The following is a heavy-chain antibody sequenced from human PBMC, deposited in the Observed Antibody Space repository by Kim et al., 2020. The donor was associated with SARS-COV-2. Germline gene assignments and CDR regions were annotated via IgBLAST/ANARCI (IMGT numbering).Heavy chain of an antibody. V-gene: IGHV3-23*01. CDR3: AKVGVAGTTLTLFDY. Sequence: DTVKGRFTTSRDNSKNTLYLQMNSLRAEDTAVYYCAKVGVAGTTLTLFDYWGQGTLVTVSS. D-gene: IGHD2-15*01. J-gene: IGHJ4*02.